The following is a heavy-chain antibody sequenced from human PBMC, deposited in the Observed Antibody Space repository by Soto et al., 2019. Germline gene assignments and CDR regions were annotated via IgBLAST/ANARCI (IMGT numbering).Heavy chain of an antibody. J-gene: IGHJ4*02. D-gene: IGHD1-26*01. Sequence: SETLSLTCAVSGGSISSAGYSWSWIRQPQGKGLEWIGYIYHSGTTYYNTSLKSRVTISLDRSKSQFSLNLSSVTAADTDVYYCDTELSRDDSDYWGQGTLLTVSS. CDR2: IYHSGTT. V-gene: IGHV4-30-2*01. CDR1: GGSISSAGYS. CDR3: DTELSRDDSDY.